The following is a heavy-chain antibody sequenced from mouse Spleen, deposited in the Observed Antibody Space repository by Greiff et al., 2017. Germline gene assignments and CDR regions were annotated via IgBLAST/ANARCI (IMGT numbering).Heavy chain of an antibody. D-gene: IGHD2-14*01. Sequence: EVQLQQSGPELVKPGASVKMSCKASGYTFTDYNMHWVKQSHGKSLEWIGYINPNNGGTSYNQKFKGKATLTVNKSSSTAYMELRSLTSEDSAVYYCANYRYDYWYFDVWGAGTTVTVSS. CDR2: INPNNGGT. CDR3: ANYRYDYWYFDV. V-gene: IGHV1-22*01. CDR1: GYTFTDYN. J-gene: IGHJ1*01.